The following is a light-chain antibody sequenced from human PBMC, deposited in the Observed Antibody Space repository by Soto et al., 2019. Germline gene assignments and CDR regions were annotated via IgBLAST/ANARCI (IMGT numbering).Light chain of an antibody. J-gene: IGLJ7*01. CDR2: EVS. V-gene: IGLV2-23*02. CDR1: SCDVGNYNL. Sequence: QSALTQPASVSGSPGQSITISCTGTSCDVGNYNLVSWYQQHPGKAPKLMIYEVSKRPSGVSNRFSGSKSGNTASLTISGLQAEDEADYYCCSYAGSTTVFGGGTQLTVL. CDR3: CSYAGSTTV.